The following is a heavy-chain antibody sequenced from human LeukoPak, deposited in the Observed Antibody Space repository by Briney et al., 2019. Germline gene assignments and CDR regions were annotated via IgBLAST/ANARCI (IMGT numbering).Heavy chain of an antibody. CDR1: GFTFSSYG. Sequence: QPGRSPRLSCAASGFTFSSYGMPWVRQAPGKGLEWVAVIWYDGSNKYYADSVKGRFTISRDNSKNTLYLQMNSLRAEDTAVYYCARGYYDFWTGMDVWGQGTTVTVSS. CDR3: ARGYYDFWTGMDV. J-gene: IGHJ6*02. V-gene: IGHV3-33*01. D-gene: IGHD3-3*01. CDR2: IWYDGSNK.